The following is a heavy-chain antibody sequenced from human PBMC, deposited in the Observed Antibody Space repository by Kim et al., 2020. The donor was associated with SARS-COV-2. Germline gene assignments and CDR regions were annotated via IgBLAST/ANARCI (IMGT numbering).Heavy chain of an antibody. CDR3: ARDWQQLGLDY. Sequence: KYYADSVKGRFTISRDNSKNTLYLQMNSLRAEDTAVYYCARDWQQLGLDYWGQGTLVTVSS. D-gene: IGHD6-13*01. CDR2: K. V-gene: IGHV3-33*01. J-gene: IGHJ4*02.